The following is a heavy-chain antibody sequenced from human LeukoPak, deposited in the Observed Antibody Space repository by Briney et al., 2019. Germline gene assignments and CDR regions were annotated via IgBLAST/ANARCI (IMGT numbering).Heavy chain of an antibody. CDR2: ISGSGGST. CDR1: GFTFSSYA. CDR3: AKARRITMIVVVIKGGLDY. Sequence: PGGSLRLSCAASGFTFSSYAMSWVRQAPGKGLEWVSAISGSGGSTYYADSVKGRFTTSRDNSKNTLYLQMNSLRAEDTAVYYCAKARRITMIVVVIKGGLDYWGQGTLVTVSS. D-gene: IGHD3-22*01. J-gene: IGHJ4*02. V-gene: IGHV3-23*01.